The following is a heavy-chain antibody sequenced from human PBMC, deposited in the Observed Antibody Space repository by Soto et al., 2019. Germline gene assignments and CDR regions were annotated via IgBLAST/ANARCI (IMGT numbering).Heavy chain of an antibody. V-gene: IGHV3-30*18. CDR2: ISYDGGSK. CDR1: GFTFSTYG. J-gene: IGHJ4*02. D-gene: IGHD3-22*01. CDR3: AKEQLAMTVVVADYFDS. Sequence: QVQLVESGGGVVQPGTSLRLSCAASGFTFSTYGIHWVRQAPGKGLEWGALISYDGGSKYYGDSVKGRFIISRDNSHNTVSLQMNSLIADDTAVYFCAKEQLAMTVVVADYFDSWGQGTLVTVSS.